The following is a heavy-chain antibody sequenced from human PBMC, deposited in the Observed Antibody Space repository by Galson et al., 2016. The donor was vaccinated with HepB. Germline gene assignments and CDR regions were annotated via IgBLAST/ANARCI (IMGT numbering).Heavy chain of an antibody. V-gene: IGHV3-53*01. Sequence: SLRLSCATPGFTVTHDYMTWVRQAPGKGLEWVSLIYGSDNTYYADSVKGRFTISRDISKSTLYLQMNSLRTEDTAVYYCAKGLKAPGFHYYMDVWGKGATVTVSS. J-gene: IGHJ6*03. D-gene: IGHD6-19*01. CDR2: IYGSDNT. CDR1: GFTVTHDY. CDR3: AKGLKAPGFHYYMDV.